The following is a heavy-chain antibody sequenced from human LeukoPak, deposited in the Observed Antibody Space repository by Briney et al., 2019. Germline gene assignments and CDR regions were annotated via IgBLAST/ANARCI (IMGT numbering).Heavy chain of an antibody. CDR2: ISSDGNNK. CDR3: AKGNDIGGYYYPHFDY. V-gene: IGHV3-30*18. J-gene: IGHJ4*02. CDR1: GFTFSSYG. Sequence: GRSLRLSCAASGFTFSSYGMHWVRQAPGKGLEWVAVISSDGNNKNYVDSVKRRFTFSRDNSKNTLYLQMNSLRAEDTAVYYCAKGNDIGGYYYPHFDYWGQGTLVTVSS. D-gene: IGHD3-22*01.